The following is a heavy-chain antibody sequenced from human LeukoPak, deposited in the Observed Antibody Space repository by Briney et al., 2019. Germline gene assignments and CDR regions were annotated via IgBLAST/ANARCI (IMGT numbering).Heavy chain of an antibody. V-gene: IGHV3-21*01. CDR3: ARWGSPFDI. CDR1: GFTFSGYN. Sequence: PGGSLRLSCAASGFTFSGYNMHWVRQAPGKGLEWVSIITSSSSYIDYADSVKGRFTISRDNAKNSLYLQMNSLRAEDTAIYYCARWGSPFDIWGQGTMVTVSS. J-gene: IGHJ3*02. CDR2: ITSSSSYI. D-gene: IGHD3-16*01.